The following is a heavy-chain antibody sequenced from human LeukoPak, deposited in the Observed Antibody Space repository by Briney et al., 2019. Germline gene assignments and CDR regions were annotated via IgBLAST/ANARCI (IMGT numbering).Heavy chain of an antibody. J-gene: IGHJ3*02. CDR3: AEAFRLDSSGYDDAYDI. CDR1: GFTFDDYA. D-gene: IGHD3-22*01. V-gene: IGHV3-9*01. Sequence: GGSLRLSCAASGFTFDDYAMHWVRQAPGKGLEWVSGISWNSGSIGYADSVKGRFTISRDNAKNSLYLQMNSLRAEDTALYYCAEAFRLDSSGYDDAYDIWGQGTMVTLSS. CDR2: ISWNSGSI.